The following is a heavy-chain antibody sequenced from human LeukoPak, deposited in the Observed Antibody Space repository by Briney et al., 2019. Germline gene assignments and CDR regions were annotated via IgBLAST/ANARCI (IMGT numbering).Heavy chain of an antibody. V-gene: IGHV3-20*04. CDR1: GFTFDDYA. J-gene: IGHJ4*02. Sequence: PGGSLRLSCAASGFTFDDYAMHWVRQAPGKGLEWVSGIYWNGGGTGYADSVKGRFTISRDNAKNSLYLQMDSLRAEDTALYYCARDGRSGWYSDYWGQGTLVTDSS. D-gene: IGHD6-19*01. CDR3: ARDGRSGWYSDY. CDR2: IYWNGGGT.